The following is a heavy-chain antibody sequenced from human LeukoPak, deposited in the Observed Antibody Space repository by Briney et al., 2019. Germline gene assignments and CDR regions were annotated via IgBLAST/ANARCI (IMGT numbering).Heavy chain of an antibody. V-gene: IGHV4-59*01. CDR1: GGSISRYY. CDR3: ARLVSGSYWGGWFDP. D-gene: IGHD1-26*01. Sequence: PSETLSLTCTVSGGSISRYYWSWIRQPPGKGLEWMGYIYYSGSTNYNPSLKSRVTISVATSKNQFSLKLSSVTAADTAVYYCARLVSGSYWGGWFDPWGQGTQVTVSS. J-gene: IGHJ5*02. CDR2: IYYSGST.